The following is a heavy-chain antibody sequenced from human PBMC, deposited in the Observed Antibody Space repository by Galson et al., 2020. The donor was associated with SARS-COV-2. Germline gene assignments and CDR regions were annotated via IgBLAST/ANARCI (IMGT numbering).Heavy chain of an antibody. V-gene: IGHV3-48*03. J-gene: IGHJ6*02. CDR3: AKDKGSGSLYGMDV. CDR2: ISVGGTTI. Sequence: PGGSLRLSCVASGFTFSSYEMNWVRQAPGKGLEWVSYISVGGTTINYADSVKGRFTISRDNAKNSLYLQMNSLRAEDTAVYYCAKDKGSGSLYGMDVWGQGTTVTVSS. D-gene: IGHD3-10*01. CDR1: GFTFSSYE.